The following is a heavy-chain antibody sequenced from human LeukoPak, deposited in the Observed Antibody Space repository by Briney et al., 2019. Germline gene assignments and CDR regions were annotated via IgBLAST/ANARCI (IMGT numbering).Heavy chain of an antibody. J-gene: IGHJ4*02. D-gene: IGHD4-17*01. CDR1: GFTFSSYA. CDR3: AKDPYGDYDFDC. CDR2: ISSNGGST. V-gene: IGHV3-64*04. Sequence: PGGSLRLSCSASGFTFSSYAMHWVRQAPGKGLEYVSAISSNGGSTYYADSVKGRFTISRDNSKNTLYLQLNSLRAEDTAVYYCAKDPYGDYDFDCWGQGTLVTVSS.